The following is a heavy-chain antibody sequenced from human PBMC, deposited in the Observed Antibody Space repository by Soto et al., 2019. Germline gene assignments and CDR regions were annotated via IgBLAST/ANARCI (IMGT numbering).Heavy chain of an antibody. V-gene: IGHV4-4*02. J-gene: IGHJ5*02. CDR3: ARESAEKIDQRQNWYDP. CDR2: IYHSGST. D-gene: IGHD1-1*01. Sequence: QVQLQESGPGLVKPSGTLSLTCAVSGGSISSSNWWSWVRQPPGKGLEWIGEIYHSGSTNYNPSLKSQVFISENRSTYRFSLKLSSVAAADTAGYYCARESAEKIDQRQNWYDPWGQGTLVTVSS. CDR1: GGSISSSNW.